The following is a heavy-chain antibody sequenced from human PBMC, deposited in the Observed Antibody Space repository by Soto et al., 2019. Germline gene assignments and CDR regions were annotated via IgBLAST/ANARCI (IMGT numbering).Heavy chain of an antibody. V-gene: IGHV3-30-3*01. CDR2: ISYDGSNK. D-gene: IGHD2-15*01. J-gene: IGHJ6*02. CDR3: ARDSWVATLSYYYGMDV. Sequence: PGGSLRLSCAASGFTFSSYAMHWVRQAPGKGLEWVAVISYDGSNKYYADSVKGRFTISRDNSKNTLYLQMNSLRAEDTAVYYCARDSWVATLSYYYGMDVWGQGTTVTVSS. CDR1: GFTFSSYA.